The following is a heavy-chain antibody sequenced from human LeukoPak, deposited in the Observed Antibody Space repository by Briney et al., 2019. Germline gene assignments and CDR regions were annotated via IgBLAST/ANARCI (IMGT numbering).Heavy chain of an antibody. CDR3: ARPKGYDSSGYYHDAFDI. CDR1: GFTFSSYW. J-gene: IGHJ3*02. V-gene: IGHV3-74*01. D-gene: IGHD3-22*01. Sequence: GGSLRLSCAASGFTFSSYWMHWVRQAPGKGLVWVSRINSGGSSTSYADSVKGRFTISRDNAKNTLYLQMNSLRAEDTAVYYCARPKGYDSSGYYHDAFDIWGQGTMVTVSS. CDR2: INSGGSST.